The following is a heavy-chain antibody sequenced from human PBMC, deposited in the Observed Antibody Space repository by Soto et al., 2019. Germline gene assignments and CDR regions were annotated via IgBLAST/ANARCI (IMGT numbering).Heavy chain of an antibody. CDR3: AREVNSSPARGPNWFDP. V-gene: IGHV4-4*02. CDR2: TYHSGTT. CDR1: GDSINNSHW. D-gene: IGHD6-13*01. Sequence: QVQLQESGPGLVQPSGTLSLTCAVSGDSINNSHWWSWVRQTPGKGLEWIGETYHSGTTNYNPPLKTRVTISIDKPKNQFALKMNSVTAADTAVYYCAREVNSSPARGPNWFDPWGQGPLVTVSS. J-gene: IGHJ5*02.